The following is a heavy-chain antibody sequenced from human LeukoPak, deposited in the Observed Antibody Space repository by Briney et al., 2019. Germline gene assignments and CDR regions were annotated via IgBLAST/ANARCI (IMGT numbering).Heavy chain of an antibody. D-gene: IGHD6-13*01. CDR1: VYTLTELS. CDR2: FDPEDGET. Sequence: ASVKVSCKVSVYTLTELSMHWVRQAPGKGLEWMGGFDPEDGETIYAQKFQGRVTMTEDTSTDTAYMELSSLRSEDTAVYYCATGSMIAAAGGSIEYFQHWGQGTLVTVSS. J-gene: IGHJ1*01. CDR3: ATGSMIAAAGGSIEYFQH. V-gene: IGHV1-24*01.